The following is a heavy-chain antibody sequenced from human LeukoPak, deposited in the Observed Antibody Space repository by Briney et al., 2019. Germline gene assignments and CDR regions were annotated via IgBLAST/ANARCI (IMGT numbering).Heavy chain of an antibody. J-gene: IGHJ6*04. CDR3: ARDRAYSSLGMDV. V-gene: IGHV3-33*01. Sequence: GGSLRLSCAASGFTFSSYGMHWVRQAPGKGLEWVAVIWYDGSNKYYADSVKGRSTISRDNSKNTLYLQMNSLRAEDTAVYYCARDRAYSSLGMDVWGKGTTVTVSS. CDR2: IWYDGSNK. CDR1: GFTFSSYG. D-gene: IGHD6-13*01.